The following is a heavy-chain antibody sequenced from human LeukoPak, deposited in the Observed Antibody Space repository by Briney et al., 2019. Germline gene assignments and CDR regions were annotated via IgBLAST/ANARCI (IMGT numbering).Heavy chain of an antibody. Sequence: PGGSLRLSCAASGFTFSSYEMNWVRQAPGRGLEWVAYISTSGSNIYYADSVKGRFTISRDNAKSSLYLQMNSLRADGTAVYYCARDRTYTDILLWGQGTLVTVSS. CDR1: GFTFSSYE. V-gene: IGHV3-48*03. J-gene: IGHJ4*02. CDR3: ARDRTYTDILL. D-gene: IGHD3-9*01. CDR2: ISTSGSNI.